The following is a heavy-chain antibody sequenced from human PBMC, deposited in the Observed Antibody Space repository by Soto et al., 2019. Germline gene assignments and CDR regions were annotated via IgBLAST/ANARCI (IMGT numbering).Heavy chain of an antibody. Sequence: GGSLRLSCAASGFSFSSYAMNWVRQAPGKGQDWDSTITCNGGNTFYAEYVKGRFTISRDNSKNTEYLQMNSLTAEDTALYYCAKDLSVSSKSVRFDYWGQGTQVTVSS. D-gene: IGHD3-10*01. J-gene: IGHJ4*02. V-gene: IGHV3-23*01. CDR1: GFSFSSYA. CDR3: AKDLSVSSKSVRFDY. CDR2: ITCNGGNT.